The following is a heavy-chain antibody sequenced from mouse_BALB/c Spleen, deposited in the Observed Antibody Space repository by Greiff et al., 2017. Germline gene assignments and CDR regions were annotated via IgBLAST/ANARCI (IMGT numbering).Heavy chain of an antibody. Sequence: DVKLVESGGGLVKPGGSLKLSCAASGFAFSSYDMSWVRQTPEKRLEWVAYISSGGGSTYYPDTVKGRFTISRDNAKNTLYLQMSSLKSEDTAMYYCARHGGNYGTYYAMDYWGQGTSVTVSS. J-gene: IGHJ4*01. CDR1: GFAFSSYD. D-gene: IGHD2-1*01. V-gene: IGHV5-12-1*01. CDR3: ARHGGNYGTYYAMDY. CDR2: ISSGGGST.